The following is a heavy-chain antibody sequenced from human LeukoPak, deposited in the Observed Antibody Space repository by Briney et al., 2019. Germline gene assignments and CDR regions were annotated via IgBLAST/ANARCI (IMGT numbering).Heavy chain of an antibody. V-gene: IGHV1-46*01. CDR1: GYTFTSYY. D-gene: IGHD1-26*01. CDR2: INSTGGST. Sequence: GASVKVSCKASGYTFTSYYMHWVRQAPGQGLEWMGLINSTGGSTGYAQKFQGRVTMTRDMSTSTDYMELSSLRSEDTAIYYCARDNSVGDNAWWFDPWGQGTLVTVSS. J-gene: IGHJ5*02. CDR3: ARDNSVGDNAWWFDP.